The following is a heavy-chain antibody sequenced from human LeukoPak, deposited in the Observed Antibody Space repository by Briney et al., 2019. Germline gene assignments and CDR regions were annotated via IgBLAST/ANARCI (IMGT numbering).Heavy chain of an antibody. Sequence: PSETLSLTCTVSGGSISSGGYYWGWIRQPPGKGLEWIGSIYYSGSTYYNPSLKSRVTISVDTSKNQFSLKLSSVTAADTAVYYCARLVSSERYNWKEDYYYMDVWGKGTTVTVSS. CDR3: ARLVSSERYNWKEDYYYMDV. J-gene: IGHJ6*03. V-gene: IGHV4-39*01. CDR1: GGSISSGGYY. CDR2: IYYSGST. D-gene: IGHD1-1*01.